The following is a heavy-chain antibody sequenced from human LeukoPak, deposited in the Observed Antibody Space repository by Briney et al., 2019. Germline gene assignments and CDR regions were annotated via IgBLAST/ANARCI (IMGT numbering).Heavy chain of an antibody. D-gene: IGHD2-15*01. J-gene: IGHJ4*02. CDR3: TTLGCSGDRCHSDF. Sequence: GGSLRLSCVASGFTFSNAWMRWVRQAPGKGLEWVGRIKSKTDGGTTDYAAPVKGRFTISRDDSKNTVYLQMNSPKTQDTAVYYCTTLGCSGDRCHSDFWGQGILVTVSS. CDR1: GFTFSNAW. V-gene: IGHV3-15*01. CDR2: IKSKTDGGTT.